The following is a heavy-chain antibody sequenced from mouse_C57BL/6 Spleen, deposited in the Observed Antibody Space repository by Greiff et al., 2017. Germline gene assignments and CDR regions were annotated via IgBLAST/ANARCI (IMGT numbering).Heavy chain of an antibody. D-gene: IGHD1-1*01. CDR1: GYTFTSYW. Sequence: QVQLQQSGAELVKPGASVKLSCKASGYTFTSYWMHWVKQRPGRGLEWIGRIDPNSGGTKYNEKFKSKATLTVDKPSSTAYMQLSSLTSEDSAVYYCARGSQIYYYGSSHAMDYWGQGTSVTVSS. CDR2: IDPNSGGT. J-gene: IGHJ4*01. CDR3: ARGSQIYYYGSSHAMDY. V-gene: IGHV1-72*01.